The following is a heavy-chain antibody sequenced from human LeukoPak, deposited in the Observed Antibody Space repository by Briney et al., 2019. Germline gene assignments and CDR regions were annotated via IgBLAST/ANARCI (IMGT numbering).Heavy chain of an antibody. J-gene: IGHJ4*02. Sequence: GGSLRLSCAPSGFTFSSYSMNWVRHAPGKGLEWVSSISSSSRYIYYADSVKGRFTISRDDAKNSLYLQMNSLRAEDTAVYYCARDLFPSTTAYFDYWGQGTLVTVSS. CDR1: GFTFSSYS. D-gene: IGHD4-11*01. CDR3: ARDLFPSTTAYFDY. CDR2: ISSSSRYI. V-gene: IGHV3-21*01.